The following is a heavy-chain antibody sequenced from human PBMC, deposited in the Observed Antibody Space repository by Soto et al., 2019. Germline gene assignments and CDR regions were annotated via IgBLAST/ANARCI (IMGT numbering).Heavy chain of an antibody. Sequence: PSETLSLTCTVSGGSISGYYWSWIRQPPGKGLEWIGYIYYSGSTNYNPSLKSRVTISVDTSKNQFSLKLSSVTAADTAVYYCARDHSSSHWFDPWGQGTLVTVSS. V-gene: IGHV4-59*01. J-gene: IGHJ5*02. CDR3: ARDHSSSHWFDP. CDR1: GGSISGYY. D-gene: IGHD6-6*01. CDR2: IYYSGST.